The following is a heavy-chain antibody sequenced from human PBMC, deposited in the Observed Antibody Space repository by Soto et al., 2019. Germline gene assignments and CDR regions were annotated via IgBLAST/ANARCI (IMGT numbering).Heavy chain of an antibody. CDR2: ISESGDST. V-gene: IGHV3-23*01. J-gene: IGHJ3*02. Sequence: EVQLLESGGGLVQPGESLRLSCAVSGFIFGNYMMTWVRQAPGKGQAWVSTISESGDSTYYADSVKGRFTISRDSSKNTLYLQMDSLGAEDTAVYYCAPHVYCSGGSCHYDAFDIWGQGTMVTVSS. CDR1: GFIFGNYM. CDR3: APHVYCSGGSCHYDAFDI. D-gene: IGHD2-15*01.